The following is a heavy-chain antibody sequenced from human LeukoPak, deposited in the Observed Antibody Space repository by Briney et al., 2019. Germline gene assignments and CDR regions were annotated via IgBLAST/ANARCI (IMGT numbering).Heavy chain of an antibody. CDR1: GFTFSSYS. CDR2: ISSSSSYI. Sequence: PGGSLRLSCAASGFTFSSYSMNWVRQAPGEGLEWVSSISSSSSYIYYADSLKGRFTISRDNAKNSLYLQMNSLRAEDTAVYYCARDMDYPVEYYYYYMDVWGKGTTVTVSS. D-gene: IGHD3/OR15-3a*01. J-gene: IGHJ6*03. CDR3: ARDMDYPVEYYYYYMDV. V-gene: IGHV3-21*01.